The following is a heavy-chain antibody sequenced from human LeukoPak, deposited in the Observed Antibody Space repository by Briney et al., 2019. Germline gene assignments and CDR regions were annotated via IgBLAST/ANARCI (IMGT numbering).Heavy chain of an antibody. Sequence: SETLSLTCAVSGGSISSSNWWSWVRQPPGKGLEWIGEIYHSGGTNYNPSLKSRVTISVDKSKNQFSLKLSSVTAADTAVYYCARDRETIAAAGSSFDPWGQGTLVTVSS. D-gene: IGHD6-13*01. J-gene: IGHJ5*02. V-gene: IGHV4-4*02. CDR2: IYHSGGT. CDR1: GGSISSSNW. CDR3: ARDRETIAAAGSSFDP.